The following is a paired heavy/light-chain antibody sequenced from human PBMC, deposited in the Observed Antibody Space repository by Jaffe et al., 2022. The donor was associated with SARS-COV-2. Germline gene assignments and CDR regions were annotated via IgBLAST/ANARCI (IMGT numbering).Heavy chain of an antibody. J-gene: IGHJ5*02. Sequence: QLQLQESGPGLVKPSETLSLTCTVSGGSISSSSYYWGWIRQPPGKGLEWIGSIYYSGSTYYNPSLKSRVTISVDTSKNQFSLKLSSVTAADTAVYYCARSQPYYDFWSGYSRDNWFDPWGQGTLVTVSS. V-gene: IGHV4-39*01. D-gene: IGHD3-3*01. CDR1: GGSISSSSYY. CDR3: ARSQPYYDFWSGYSRDNWFDP. CDR2: IYYSGST.
Light chain of an antibody. V-gene: IGKV4-1*01. Sequence: DIVMTQSPDSLAVSLGERATINCKSSQSVLYSSNNKNYLAWYQQKPGQPPKLLIYWASTRESGVPDRFSGSGSGTDFTLTISSLQAEDVAVYYCQQYYSTPTFGQGTKVEIK. CDR1: QSVLYSSNNKNY. CDR2: WAS. CDR3: QQYYSTPT. J-gene: IGKJ1*01.